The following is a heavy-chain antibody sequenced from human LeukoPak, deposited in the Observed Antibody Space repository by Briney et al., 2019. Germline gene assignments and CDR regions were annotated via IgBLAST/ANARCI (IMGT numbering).Heavy chain of an antibody. CDR2: MNIDGSEK. Sequence: PGGSLRLSCAASGFTFSNYWMGWVRQAPGKRPEWVANMNIDGSEKYYADSVKGRFTISRDNARNSVYLQMNSLRVEDTAVYYCAREVISSPSYFDYWGQGILVTVSS. CDR1: GFTFSNYW. J-gene: IGHJ4*02. V-gene: IGHV3-7*01. D-gene: IGHD3-10*01. CDR3: AREVISSPSYFDY.